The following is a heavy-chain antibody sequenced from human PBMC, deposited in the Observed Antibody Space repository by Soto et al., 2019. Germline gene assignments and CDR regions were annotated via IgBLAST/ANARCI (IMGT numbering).Heavy chain of an antibody. V-gene: IGHV3-48*03. CDR3: ARNFGMFDP. Sequence: GASLRLSCAASGLTFSSYEMKWVRQDPGKGLEWVSYIGRSGTTTYYADSVKGRFTISRDNAKNSLYRQMNSLRGEDTAVYYCARNFGMFDPWGQGTLVTVSS. CDR2: IGRSGTTT. J-gene: IGHJ5*02. D-gene: IGHD3-10*01. CDR1: GLTFSSYE.